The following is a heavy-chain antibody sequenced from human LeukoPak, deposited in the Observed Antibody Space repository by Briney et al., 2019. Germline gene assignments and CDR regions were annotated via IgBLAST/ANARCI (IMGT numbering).Heavy chain of an antibody. CDR2: ISGSGGST. CDR3: AKAVGGPYYFDY. J-gene: IGHJ4*02. V-gene: IGHV3-23*01. D-gene: IGHD2-8*02. CDR1: GFTFSSYA. Sequence: GGSLRLSCAASGFTFSSYAMSWVRQAPGKGLEWGSAISGSGGSTYYADSVKGRFTISRDNSKNTLYLQMNSLRAEDTAVYYCAKAVGGPYYFDYWGQGTLVTVSS.